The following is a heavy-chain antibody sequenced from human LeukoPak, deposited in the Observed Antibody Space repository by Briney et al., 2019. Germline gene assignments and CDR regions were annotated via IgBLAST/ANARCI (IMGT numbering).Heavy chain of an antibody. CDR2: IYTSGST. CDR3: ARASITMARGELVFYFDY. J-gene: IGHJ4*02. CDR1: GGSISSGSYY. D-gene: IGHD3-10*01. Sequence: SETLSLTCSVSGGSISSGSYYWSWIRQPAGKGLEWIGRIYTSGSTNYNPSLKSRVTISVDTSKNQFSLKLRSVTAADTACYYYARASITMARGELVFYFDYWGQGTLVTVSS. V-gene: IGHV4-61*02.